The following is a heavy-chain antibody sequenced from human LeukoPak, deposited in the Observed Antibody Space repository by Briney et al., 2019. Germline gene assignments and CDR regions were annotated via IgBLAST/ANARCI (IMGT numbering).Heavy chain of an antibody. J-gene: IGHJ3*01. D-gene: IGHD3-16*01. Sequence: SETLSLTCSVSGDSMNKNFWSWIRQPPGKGLEWIGYIFHSGTTNYSPSLESRVTISLDTSKNQFSLMLTSVTAADTAVYYCARRMITTSDTFDLWGQGTVVTVSS. CDR3: ARRMITTSDTFDL. CDR2: IFHSGTT. V-gene: IGHV4-59*01. CDR1: GDSMNKNF.